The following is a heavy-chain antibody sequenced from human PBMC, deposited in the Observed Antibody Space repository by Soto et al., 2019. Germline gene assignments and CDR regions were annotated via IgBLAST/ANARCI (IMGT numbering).Heavy chain of an antibody. D-gene: IGHD3-10*01. V-gene: IGHV1-2*02. CDR3: ASLVGFGELLYHPLGY. J-gene: IGHJ4*02. CDR2: INPNSGGT. CDR1: GYTFTGYY. Sequence: QVQLVQSGAEVKKPGASVKVSCKASGYTFTGYYMHWVRQAPGQGLEWMGWINPNSGGTNYAQKFQGRVTMTRDTATSTAYMELSRLRSDDTAVYYCASLVGFGELLYHPLGYWGQGTLVTVSS.